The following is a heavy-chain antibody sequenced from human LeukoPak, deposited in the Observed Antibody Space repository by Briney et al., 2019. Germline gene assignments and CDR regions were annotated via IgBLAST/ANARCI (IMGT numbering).Heavy chain of an antibody. CDR1: GYSISSGYY. J-gene: IGHJ5*02. Sequence: SETLSLTCAVSGYSISSGYYWGWIRQPPGKGLEWIGSIYHSGSTYHNPSLKSRVTISVDTSKNQFSLKLSSVTAADTAIYYCARVDCRIGGTTRESGWFDPWGQGTLVTVSS. CDR2: IYHSGST. V-gene: IGHV4-38-2*01. CDR3: ARVDCRIGGTTRESGWFDP. D-gene: IGHD1-1*01.